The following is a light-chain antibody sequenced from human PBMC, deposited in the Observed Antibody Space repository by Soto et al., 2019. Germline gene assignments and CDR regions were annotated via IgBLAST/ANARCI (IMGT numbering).Light chain of an antibody. J-gene: IGKJ4*01. CDR1: QSVSSSY. CDR2: GAS. Sequence: EIVLTQSPGTLSLSPGERATLSCRASQSVSSSYLAWYQRKPGQAPRLLIYGASSRATGIPDRFSGSGSGTDFTLTISRLEPEDFAVYYCQQYYRSPPTFGGGTKVEIK. CDR3: QQYYRSPPT. V-gene: IGKV3-20*01.